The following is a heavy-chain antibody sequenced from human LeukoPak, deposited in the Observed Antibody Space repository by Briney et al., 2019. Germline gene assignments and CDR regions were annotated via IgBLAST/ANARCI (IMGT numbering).Heavy chain of an antibody. J-gene: IGHJ4*02. D-gene: IGHD3-22*01. V-gene: IGHV3-11*01. CDR1: GFIFSDYY. CDR2: ISSSGTTI. Sequence: GGSLRLSCAASGFIFSDYYISWIRQAPGKGLEWVSYISSSGTTIYYADSVKGRFTISRDNTQNSLYLQMNSLRAEDTAVYYCARDIRPVNYDTSGYYPDWGQGTLVTISS. CDR3: ARDIRPVNYDTSGYYPD.